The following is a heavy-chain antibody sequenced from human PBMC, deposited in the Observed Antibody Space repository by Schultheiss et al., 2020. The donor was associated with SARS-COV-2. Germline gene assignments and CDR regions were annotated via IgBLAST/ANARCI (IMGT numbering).Heavy chain of an antibody. V-gene: IGHV3-21*04. D-gene: IGHD2-2*01. J-gene: IGHJ5*02. CDR1: GFTFSSYS. CDR2: ISSSSSYI. CDR3: ARASGPAGSHLFDP. Sequence: GGSLRLSCAASGFTFSSYSMNWVRQAPGKGLEWVSSISSSSSYIYYADSVKGRFTISRDNAKNSLYLQMNSLRAEDTAVYYCARASGPAGSHLFDPWGQGTRVTVSS.